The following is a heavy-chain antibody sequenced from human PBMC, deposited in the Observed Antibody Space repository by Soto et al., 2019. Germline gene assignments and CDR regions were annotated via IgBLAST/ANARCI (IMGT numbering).Heavy chain of an antibody. CDR1: GGTFSSYA. CDR2: IIPIFGTA. Sequence: QVPLVQSGAEVKKPGASVKVSCKASGGTFSSYAISWVRQAPGQGLEWMGGIIPIFGTANYAQKFQGRVTITADESTSTAYMELSSLRSEDTAVYYCASIDAAYYYDSSGYSDGFSYGMDVWGQGTTVTVSS. J-gene: IGHJ6*02. CDR3: ASIDAAYYYDSSGYSDGFSYGMDV. V-gene: IGHV1-69*01. D-gene: IGHD3-22*01.